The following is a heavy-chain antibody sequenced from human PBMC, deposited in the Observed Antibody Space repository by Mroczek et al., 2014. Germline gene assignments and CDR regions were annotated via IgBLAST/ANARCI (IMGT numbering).Heavy chain of an antibody. D-gene: IGHD4-23*01. J-gene: IGHJ3*02. CDR1: GFTFSSYA. V-gene: IGHV3-23*01. Sequence: EVQLLESGGGLVQPGGSLRLSCAASGFTFSSYAMSWVRQAPGKGLEWVSAISGSGGSTYYADSVKGRFTISRDNSKNTLYLQMNSLRAEDTAVYYCAKALLIRSRWAVVTLDDAFDIWGQGTMVTVSS. CDR3: AKALLIRSRWAVVTLDDAFDI. CDR2: ISGSGGST.